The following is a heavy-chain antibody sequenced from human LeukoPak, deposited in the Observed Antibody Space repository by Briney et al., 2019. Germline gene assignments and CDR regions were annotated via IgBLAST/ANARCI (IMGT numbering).Heavy chain of an antibody. CDR1: GGTFSSYA. CDR3: ASGLIGFGELLTPALYYYYMDV. J-gene: IGHJ6*03. Sequence: SVKVSCKASGGTFSSYAISWVRQAPGQGLEWMGGIIPIFGTANYAQKFQGRVTITADESTSTAYMELSSLRSEDTAVYYCASGLIGFGELLTPALYYYYMDVWDKGTTVTISS. CDR2: IIPIFGTA. D-gene: IGHD3-10*01. V-gene: IGHV1-69*13.